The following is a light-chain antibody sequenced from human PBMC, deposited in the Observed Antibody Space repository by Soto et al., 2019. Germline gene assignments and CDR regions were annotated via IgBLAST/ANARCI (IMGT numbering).Light chain of an antibody. CDR2: EVT. CDR3: RSQGGSNNPLV. J-gene: IGLJ1*01. V-gene: IGLV2-8*01. CDR1: SSDIGGYNF. Sequence: QSALTQPPSASGSPGQSVAISCTGTSSDIGGYNFVSWYQQHPGKAPRLMIYEVTKRPSGVPDRFSGSKSGNTATLIVSGLQAEDEADYYCRSQGGSNNPLVFGTGTKVTVL.